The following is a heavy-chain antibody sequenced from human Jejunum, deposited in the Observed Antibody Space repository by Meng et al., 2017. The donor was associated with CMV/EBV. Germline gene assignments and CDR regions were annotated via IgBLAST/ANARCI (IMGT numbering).Heavy chain of an antibody. CDR1: GDPISSYY. D-gene: IGHD6-19*01. Sequence: SGDPISSYYWDWIRRPPGKGLEWIEYIYYSRNTNYNSSLKSRVTISVDTSKNQFFLKLRSVTAADTAVYFCARDGVGSTGWFDLDYWGRGTLVTVSS. J-gene: IGHJ4*02. CDR2: IYYSRNT. V-gene: IGHV4-59*01. CDR3: ARDGVGSTGWFDLDY.